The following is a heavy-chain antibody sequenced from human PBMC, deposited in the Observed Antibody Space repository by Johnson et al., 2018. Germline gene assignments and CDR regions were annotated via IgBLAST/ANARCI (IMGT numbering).Heavy chain of an antibody. CDR3: ARDRPSSLPNDALDL. CDR2: IWYDGSKI. CDR1: GVTFTSST. D-gene: IGHD6-19*01. Sequence: VQLVESGGGVVQPGTSXRLSCQASGVTFTSSTWHWVRQAPGKALEWVGVIWYDGSKIFYADSVKGRSTISRDSSNVYLPMNSLHAEDTAVYFGARDRPSSLPNDALDLWGQGTMVTVSS. V-gene: IGHV3-33*01. J-gene: IGHJ3*01.